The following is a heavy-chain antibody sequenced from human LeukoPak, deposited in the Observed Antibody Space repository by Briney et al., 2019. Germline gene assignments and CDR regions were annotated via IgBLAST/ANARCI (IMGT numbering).Heavy chain of an antibody. CDR3: ARRLPTRTTGAFDI. V-gene: IGHV4-38-2*01. J-gene: IGHJ3*02. CDR2: IYHSGST. Sequence: SETLSLTCAVSGYSISSGHYWGWIRQPPGKGLEWIGSIYHSGSTYYNPSLKSRVTISVDTSKNQFSLKLSSVTAADTAVYYCARRLPTRTTGAFDIWGQGTMVTVSS. CDR1: GYSISSGHY. D-gene: IGHD1-1*01.